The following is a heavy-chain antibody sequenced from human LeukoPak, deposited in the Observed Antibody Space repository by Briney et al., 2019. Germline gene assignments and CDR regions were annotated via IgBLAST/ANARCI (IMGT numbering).Heavy chain of an antibody. D-gene: IGHD3-10*01. J-gene: IGHJ6*02. CDR3: ARDKGITVIRGISYHYYYGMDV. Sequence: ASVKVSCKASGYTFTGYYMHWVRQAPGQGPEWMGWINPDSGDTNFAQKFQGRVTMTRDTSISTAYMELSRLRSDDAAVYYCARDKGITVIRGISYHYYYGMDVWGQGTTVIVSS. CDR2: INPDSGDT. V-gene: IGHV1-2*02. CDR1: GYTFTGYY.